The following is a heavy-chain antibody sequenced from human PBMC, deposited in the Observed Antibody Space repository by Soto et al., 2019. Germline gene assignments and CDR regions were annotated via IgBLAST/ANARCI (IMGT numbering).Heavy chain of an antibody. CDR3: AKDLYVQPPSGWFDP. J-gene: IGHJ5*02. Sequence: GGSLRLSCAASGFPFGDHAMHWVRQAPGKGLEWVSAITGRGDTTYYADSVKGRFTVSRDNPKNTLFLQMMSLRAEDTAVYYCAKDLYVQPPSGWFDPWGQGTVVTVSS. D-gene: IGHD1-26*01. CDR1: GFPFGDHA. CDR2: ITGRGDTT. V-gene: IGHV3-23*01.